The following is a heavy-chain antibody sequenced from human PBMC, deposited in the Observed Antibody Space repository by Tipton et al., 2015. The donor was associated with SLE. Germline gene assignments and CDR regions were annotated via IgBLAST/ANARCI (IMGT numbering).Heavy chain of an antibody. D-gene: IGHD7-27*01. CDR2: VHYNGNN. CDR3: ARGAYDWGSYFVDS. CDR1: AGSITRYY. Sequence: GLVKPSETLSLTCTVSAGSITRYYWSWIRQPPGKGLEWIGYVHYNGNNHNNPSLKSRLTISLDRSKNQFSLNLRSVTATDTAVYYCARGAYDWGSYFVDSWGQGTLVSVSS. J-gene: IGHJ5*01. V-gene: IGHV4-59*01.